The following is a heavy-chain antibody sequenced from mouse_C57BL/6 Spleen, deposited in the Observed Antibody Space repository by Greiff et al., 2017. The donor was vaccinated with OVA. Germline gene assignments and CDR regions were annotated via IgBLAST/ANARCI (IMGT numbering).Heavy chain of an antibody. CDR2: IRNKANGYTT. J-gene: IGHJ2*01. V-gene: IGHV7-3*01. Sequence: EVKLMESGGGLVQPGGSLSLSCAASGFTFTDYYMSWVRQPPGKALEWLGFIRNKANGYTTEYSASVKGRFTISRDNSQSILYLQMHALRAEDSATYYCARYALYGPYYLDYWGQGTTLTVSS. CDR1: GFTFTDYY. CDR3: ARYALYGPYYLDY. D-gene: IGHD1-1*02.